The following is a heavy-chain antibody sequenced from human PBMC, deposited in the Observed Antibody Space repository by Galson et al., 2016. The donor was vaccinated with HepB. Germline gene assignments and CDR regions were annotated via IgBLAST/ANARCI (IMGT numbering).Heavy chain of an antibody. CDR1: GFTFSSYS. Sequence: LRLSCAASGFTFSSYSVNWVRQAPGKGLEWVSSISSSSYYIYYADSVKGRFTIPRDNAKNSLYLQMSSLRAEDTAVYFCARDGSIFDYWGQGTLVTVSS. V-gene: IGHV3-21*01. CDR2: ISSSSYYI. CDR3: ARDGSIFDY. D-gene: IGHD2/OR15-2a*01. J-gene: IGHJ4*02.